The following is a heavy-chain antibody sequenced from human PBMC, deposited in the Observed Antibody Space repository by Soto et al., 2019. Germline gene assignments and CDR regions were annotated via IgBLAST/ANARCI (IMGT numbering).Heavy chain of an antibody. CDR3: ARLAYDSSGSWFDP. D-gene: IGHD3-22*01. Sequence: ASVKVSCKAYGYTFTSYGISWVRQAPGQGLEWMGWISAYNGNTNYAQKLQGRVTMTTDTSTSTAYMELRSLRSDDTAVYYCARLAYDSSGSWFDPWGQGTLVTVSS. J-gene: IGHJ5*02. CDR2: ISAYNGNT. V-gene: IGHV1-18*01. CDR1: GYTFTSYG.